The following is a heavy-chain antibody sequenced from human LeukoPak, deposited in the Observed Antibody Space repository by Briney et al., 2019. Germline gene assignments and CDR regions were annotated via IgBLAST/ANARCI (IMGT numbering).Heavy chain of an antibody. Sequence: SETLSLNCAVYGGSFSGYYWSWIRQPPGKGLEWIGEINHSGSTNYNPSLKSRVTISVDTSKNQFSLKLSSVTAADTAVYYCARGLYSYGLDYWGQGTLVTVSS. CDR3: ARGLYSYGLDY. D-gene: IGHD5-18*01. CDR2: INHSGST. CDR1: GGSFSGYY. V-gene: IGHV4-34*01. J-gene: IGHJ4*02.